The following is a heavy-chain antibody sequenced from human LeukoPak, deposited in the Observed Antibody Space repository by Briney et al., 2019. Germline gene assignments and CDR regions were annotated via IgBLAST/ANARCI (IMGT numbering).Heavy chain of an antibody. D-gene: IGHD2-21*02. CDR3: TRDRGDYWFDP. Sequence: PGRSLRLSCTASGFTFGDYAMSWFRQAPVKGLEWVGFIRSKAYGGTTEYAASVKGRFTISRDDSKSIAYLQMNSLKTEDTAVYYCTRDRGDYWFDPWGQGTLVTVSS. CDR2: IRSKAYGGTT. V-gene: IGHV3-49*03. CDR1: GFTFGDYA. J-gene: IGHJ5*02.